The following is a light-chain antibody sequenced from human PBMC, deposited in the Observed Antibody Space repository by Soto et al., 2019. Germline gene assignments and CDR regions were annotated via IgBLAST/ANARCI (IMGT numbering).Light chain of an antibody. CDR3: QQYNGYSRT. CDR1: QSVSSN. CDR2: GAS. J-gene: IGKJ1*01. Sequence: EIVMTQSPATLSVSPGERATLSCRASQSVSSNLAWYQQKPGQAPRLLIYGASTRATGIPARFSGSGSGTEFTLTIRSLQPDDFATYYCQQYNGYSRTFGQGTKVEIK. V-gene: IGKV3-15*01.